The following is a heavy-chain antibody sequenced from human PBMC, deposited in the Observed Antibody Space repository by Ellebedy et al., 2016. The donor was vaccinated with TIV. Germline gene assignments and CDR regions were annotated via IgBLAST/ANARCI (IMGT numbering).Heavy chain of an antibody. Sequence: GGSLRLSXAASGFTVSSNYMSWVRQAPGKGLEWVSVIYSGGSTYYADSVKGRFTISRDNSKNTLYLQMNSLRAEDTAVYYCARDTCSGGSCHLAWGQGTLVTVSS. V-gene: IGHV3-53*01. CDR3: ARDTCSGGSCHLA. D-gene: IGHD2-15*01. CDR2: IYSGGST. J-gene: IGHJ4*02. CDR1: GFTVSSNY.